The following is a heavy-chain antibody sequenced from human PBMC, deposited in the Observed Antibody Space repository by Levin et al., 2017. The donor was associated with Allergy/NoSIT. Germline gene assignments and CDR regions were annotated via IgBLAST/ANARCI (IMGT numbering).Heavy chain of an antibody. CDR2: ISYDGSNK. V-gene: IGHV3-30-3*01. J-gene: IGHJ3*02. Sequence: SCAASGFTFSSYAMHWVRQAPGKGLEWVAVISYDGSNKYYADSVKGRFTISRDNSKNTLYLQMNSLRAEDTAVYYCAREGYYGSGSYFDAFDIWGQGTMVTVSS. CDR3: AREGYYGSGSYFDAFDI. CDR1: GFTFSSYA. D-gene: IGHD3-10*01.